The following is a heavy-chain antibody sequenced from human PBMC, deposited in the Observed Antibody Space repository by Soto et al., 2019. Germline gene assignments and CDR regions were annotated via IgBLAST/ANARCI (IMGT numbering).Heavy chain of an antibody. CDR2: IWYDGSNK. V-gene: IGHV3-33*01. CDR3: ARDLGGYSYEGGMDV. CDR1: GFTFSSYG. J-gene: IGHJ6*02. Sequence: PGGSLRLSCAASGFTFSSYGMHWVRQAPGKGLEWVTVIWYDGSNKYYADSVKGRFTISRDNSKNTLYLQMNSLRAEDTAVYYCARDLGGYSYEGGMDVWGQGTTVTVSS. D-gene: IGHD5-18*01.